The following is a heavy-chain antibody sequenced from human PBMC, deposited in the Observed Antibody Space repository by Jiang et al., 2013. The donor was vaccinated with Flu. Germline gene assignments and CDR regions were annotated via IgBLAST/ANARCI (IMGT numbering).Heavy chain of an antibody. J-gene: IGHJ3*02. CDR2: MNPNSGNT. Sequence: FTSYDINWVRQATGQGLEWMGWMNPNSGNTGYAQKFQGRVTMTRNTSISTAYMELSSLRSEDTAVYYCARRTMVQGVIDAFDIWGQGTMVTVSS. V-gene: IGHV1-8*01. CDR3: ARRTMVQGVIDAFDI. D-gene: IGHD3-10*01. CDR1: FTSYD.